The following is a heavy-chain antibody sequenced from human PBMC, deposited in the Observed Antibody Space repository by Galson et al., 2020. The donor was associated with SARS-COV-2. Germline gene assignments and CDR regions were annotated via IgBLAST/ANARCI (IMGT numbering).Heavy chain of an antibody. Sequence: TGGSLRLSCAASGFTFSNYGMHWVRQAPGKGLEWVALISYDGSNKYYADSVKGRFTISRDNSRNMVSLQMDSLRAEDTAVYYCARDENLLIGISHGMDVWGQGTTVTVSS. D-gene: IGHD3-22*01. V-gene: IGHV3-33*01. J-gene: IGHJ6*02. CDR2: ISYDGSNK. CDR1: GFTFSNYG. CDR3: ARDENLLIGISHGMDV.